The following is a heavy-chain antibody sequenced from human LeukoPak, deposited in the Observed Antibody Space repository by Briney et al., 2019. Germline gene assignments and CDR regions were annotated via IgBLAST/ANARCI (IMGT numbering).Heavy chain of an antibody. Sequence: PGGSLRLSCAASGFTFSSYAMSWVRQAPGKGLEWVSAISGSGGSTYYADSVKGRFTISRDNSKNTPYLQMNSLRAEDTAVYYCAKTPRYDFWSAPYYFDYWGQGTLVTVSS. CDR2: ISGSGGST. V-gene: IGHV3-23*01. CDR3: AKTPRYDFWSAPYYFDY. CDR1: GFTFSSYA. D-gene: IGHD3-3*01. J-gene: IGHJ4*02.